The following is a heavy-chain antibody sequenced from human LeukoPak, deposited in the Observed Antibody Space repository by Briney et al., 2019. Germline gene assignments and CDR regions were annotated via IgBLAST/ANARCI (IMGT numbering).Heavy chain of an antibody. CDR2: IYPGDSKT. CDR3: ARQTVDYYYGMDV. CDR1: GYSFSSDW. D-gene: IGHD4-11*01. V-gene: IGHV5-51*01. Sequence: GESLKISCKASGYSFSSDWIAWVRQVPGKGLEWMGIIYPGDSKTRYSPSFEGQVTISADRSISTAYLQWSSLRAADTAMYYCARQTVDYYYGMDVWGQGTTVTVSS. J-gene: IGHJ6*02.